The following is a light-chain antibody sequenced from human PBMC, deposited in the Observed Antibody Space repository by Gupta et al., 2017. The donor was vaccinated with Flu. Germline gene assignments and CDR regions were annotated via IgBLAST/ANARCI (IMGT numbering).Light chain of an antibody. CDR2: GAS. V-gene: IGKV3-20*01. CDR3: QQYGGSPRT. CDR1: RNLTRSF. J-gene: IGKJ1*01. Sequence: GTLSLSPGQRSTISCGTSRNLTRSFLAWYQQKSGQPPRLLIYGASNRAPGIPDRFTGSGSGTNFTLTITRLEPEDVAVYHCQQYGGSPRTFGQGNKVEIK.